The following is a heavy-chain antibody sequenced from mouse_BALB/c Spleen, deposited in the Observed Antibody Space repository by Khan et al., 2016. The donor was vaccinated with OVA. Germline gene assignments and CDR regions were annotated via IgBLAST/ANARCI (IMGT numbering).Heavy chain of an antibody. V-gene: IGHV1S81*02. D-gene: IGHD2-4*01. CDR1: GYTFTTYW. CDR3: AKPTMITTGFAY. Sequence: QVQLQQPGAELVKPGASMKLSCKASGYTFTTYWMHWVKQRPGQGLEWIGEINPSNGRTNYNEKFKRKATLIVDKSSSTAYMQLSSLTSEDSAVYYCAKPTMITTGFAYWGQGTLVTVSA. CDR2: INPSNGRT. J-gene: IGHJ3*01.